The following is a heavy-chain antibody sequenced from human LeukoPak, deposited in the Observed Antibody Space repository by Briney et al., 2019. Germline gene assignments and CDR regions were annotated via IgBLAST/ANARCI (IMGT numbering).Heavy chain of an antibody. J-gene: IGHJ4*02. V-gene: IGHV3-74*01. D-gene: IGHD3-10*01. CDR2: INSDGSST. Sequence: GGSLRLSCAASGFTFSSYWMHWVRHAPGKGLVWVSRINSDGSSTIYADSVKGRFTISRDNTKNTLYLQMNSLRAEDTAVYYCLTGTFDYWGQGTLVTVSS. CDR3: LTGTFDY. CDR1: GFTFSSYW.